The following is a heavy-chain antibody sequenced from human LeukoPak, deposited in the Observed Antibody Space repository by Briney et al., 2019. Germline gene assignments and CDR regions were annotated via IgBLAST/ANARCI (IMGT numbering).Heavy chain of an antibody. J-gene: IGHJ4*02. V-gene: IGHV4-61*02. CDR3: ARASPGYSYGWDFDY. CDR1: GGLISSGSYY. Sequence: SQTLSLTCTVSGGLISSGSYYWSWIRQPAGKGLEWIGRMYTSGSTNYNPSLKSRVTISVDTSKNQFSLKLSSVTAADTAVYYCARASPGYSYGWDFDYWGQGTLVTVSS. CDR2: MYTSGST. D-gene: IGHD5-18*01.